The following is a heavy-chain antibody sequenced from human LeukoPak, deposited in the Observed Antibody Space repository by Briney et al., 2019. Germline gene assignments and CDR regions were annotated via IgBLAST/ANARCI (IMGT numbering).Heavy chain of an antibody. Sequence: GGSLRLSCAASGLTVSSNYMSWVRQAPGEGLEWVSVIYRGGPTYYADSVKGRFTISRDNSKNTLYLQMNSLRAEDTAVYYCARHSYVDSEAVRWFDPWGQGTLVTVSS. CDR3: ARHSYVDSEAVRWFDP. J-gene: IGHJ5*02. D-gene: IGHD4-17*01. V-gene: IGHV3-66*04. CDR2: IYRGGPT. CDR1: GLTVSSNY.